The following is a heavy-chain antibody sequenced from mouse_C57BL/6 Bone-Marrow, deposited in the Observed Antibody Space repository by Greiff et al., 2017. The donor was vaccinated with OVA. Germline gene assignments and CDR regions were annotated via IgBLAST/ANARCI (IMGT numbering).Heavy chain of an antibody. V-gene: IGHV5-12*01. CDR3: ARQRITTVVARWYFDV. Sequence: DVQLVESGGGLVQPGGSLKLSCAASGFTFSDYYMYWVRQTPEKRLEWVAYISNGGGSTYYPDTVKGRFTISRDNAKNTLYLQMSRLKSEDTAMYYCARQRITTVVARWYFDVWGTGTTVTVSS. CDR2: ISNGGGST. D-gene: IGHD1-1*01. CDR1: GFTFSDYY. J-gene: IGHJ1*03.